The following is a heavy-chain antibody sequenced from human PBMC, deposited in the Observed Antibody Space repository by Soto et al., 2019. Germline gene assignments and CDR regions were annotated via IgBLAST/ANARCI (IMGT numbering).Heavy chain of an antibody. CDR1: GYTFTSYY. D-gene: IGHD5-12*01. V-gene: IGHV1-46*01. CDR2: INPSGGST. Sequence: ASVKVSCKASGYTFTSYYMHWVRQAPGQGLEWMGIINPSGGSTSYAQKFQGRGTMTRDTSTSTVYMELSSLRSEDTAVYYCARDDSTPKYSGYEVDYYYGMDVWGQGTTVTVSS. CDR3: ARDDSTPKYSGYEVDYYYGMDV. J-gene: IGHJ6*02.